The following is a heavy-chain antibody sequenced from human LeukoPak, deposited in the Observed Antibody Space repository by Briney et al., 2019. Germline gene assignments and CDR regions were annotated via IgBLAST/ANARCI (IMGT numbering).Heavy chain of an antibody. CDR3: ARDAGGGVCFFDY. D-gene: IGHD2-21*01. J-gene: IGHJ4*02. CDR1: GYTFTSYY. Sequence: GASVKVSCKASGYTFTSYYMHWVRQAPGQGLEWMGIINPSGGSTSYAQKFQGRVTMTRDMSTSTVYMELNSLRSEDTAVYYCARDAGGGVCFFDYWGQGTLVTVSS. V-gene: IGHV1-46*01. CDR2: INPSGGST.